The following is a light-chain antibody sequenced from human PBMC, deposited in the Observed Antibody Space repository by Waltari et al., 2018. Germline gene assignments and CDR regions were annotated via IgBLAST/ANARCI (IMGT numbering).Light chain of an antibody. CDR1: HRVGSSY. V-gene: IGKV3-20*01. J-gene: IGKJ1*01. Sequence: EIVLTQSPVTLSLSPGETATLACTASHRVGSSYFVWYHQTPGQASRLLIYGASRRARGIPDRFSGSGSGTDFNLPISRLEPEDFAVYYCQQSDSSPQRTWTFGQGTKVEIK. CDR2: GAS. CDR3: QQSDSSPQRTWT.